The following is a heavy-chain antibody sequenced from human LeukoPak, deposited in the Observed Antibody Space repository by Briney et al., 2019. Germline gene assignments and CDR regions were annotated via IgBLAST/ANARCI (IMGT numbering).Heavy chain of an antibody. V-gene: IGHV1-2*06. D-gene: IGHD3-22*01. CDR2: INPNSDGT. CDR1: GYTFTGYY. Sequence: ASVKVSCKASGYTFTGYYIHWVRQAPGQGLEWMGRINPNSDGTNYAQKFKGRVTMTRDTSISTSYMELSRLRSDDTAIYYCARGGVVVTTDTYDIWGQGTMVTVSS. CDR3: ARGGVVVTTDTYDI. J-gene: IGHJ3*02.